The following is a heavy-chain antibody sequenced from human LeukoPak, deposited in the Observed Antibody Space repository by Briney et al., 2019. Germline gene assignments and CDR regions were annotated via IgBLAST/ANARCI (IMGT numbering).Heavy chain of an antibody. CDR3: TVSIVGATTYYFDY. CDR2: IYSGGST. D-gene: IGHD1-26*01. J-gene: IGHJ4*02. CDR1: GFTVSSNY. Sequence: PGGSLRLSCAASGFTVSSNYMSWVRQAPGKGLEWVSVIYSGGSTYYADSVKGRFTISRDNSKNTLYLQMNSLRAEDTAVYYCTVSIVGATTYYFDYWGQGTLVTVSS. V-gene: IGHV3-66*01.